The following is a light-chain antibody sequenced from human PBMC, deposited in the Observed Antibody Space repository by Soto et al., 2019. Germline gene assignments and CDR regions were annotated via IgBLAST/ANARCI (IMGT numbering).Light chain of an antibody. J-gene: IGKJ2*01. V-gene: IGKV3-20*01. CDR2: GAS. Sequence: EIVLTQSPGTLSLSPGERATLSCRASQTISSTFLAWYRQRPGQAPRLLIYGASSRATGIPDRFSASGSGTDFTLTISRLEPEDFAVYYCQYYGSSPPTTFGQGTKLEIK. CDR1: QTISSTF. CDR3: QYYGSSPPTT.